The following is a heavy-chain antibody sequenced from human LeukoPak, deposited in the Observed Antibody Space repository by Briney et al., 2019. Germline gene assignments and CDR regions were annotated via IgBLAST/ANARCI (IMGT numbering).Heavy chain of an antibody. Sequence: GRSLRLSCAASGFTFTRYDMHWVRQAPGKGLEWVAVISNDESNKDYGNSVKGRFTIARDNSKNTLYLQMNSLRVEDTAVYYCVLGHYGGLFDNGGQGALVTVSS. CDR3: VLGHYGGLFDN. V-gene: IGHV3-30-3*01. D-gene: IGHD4-23*01. CDR2: ISNDESNK. CDR1: GFTFTRYD. J-gene: IGHJ4*02.